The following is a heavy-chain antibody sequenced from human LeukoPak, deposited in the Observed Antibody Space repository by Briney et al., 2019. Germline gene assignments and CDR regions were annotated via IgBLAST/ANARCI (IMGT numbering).Heavy chain of an antibody. CDR3: ARDRSYTAILSWWLLPDY. D-gene: IGHD3-22*01. CDR1: GFTFSRYS. V-gene: IGHV3-30*03. Sequence: GGSLRLSCAASGFTFSRYSVNWVRQAPGKGLEWVAVISYDGSNKYYADSVKGRFTISRDNSKNTLYLQMNSLRAEDAAVYYCARDRSYTAILSWWLLPDYWGQGTLVTVSS. CDR2: ISYDGSNK. J-gene: IGHJ4*02.